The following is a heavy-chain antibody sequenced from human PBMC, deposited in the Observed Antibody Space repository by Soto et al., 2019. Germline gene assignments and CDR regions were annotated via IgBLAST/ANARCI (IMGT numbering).Heavy chain of an antibody. Sequence: VQLVESGGGVVQPGRSLRLSCAASGFTFSDYAMHWVRQAPGKGLEWVAVVSHDGRNTHYADSVKGRFTISRDSSKNTVSLEMTSLRAEDAAVYYCAKGGRQWLVTSDFNYCGQGDLVTVSS. D-gene: IGHD6-19*01. CDR2: VSHDGRNT. J-gene: IGHJ4*02. CDR1: GFTFSDYA. CDR3: AKGGRQWLVTSDFNY. V-gene: IGHV3-30*18.